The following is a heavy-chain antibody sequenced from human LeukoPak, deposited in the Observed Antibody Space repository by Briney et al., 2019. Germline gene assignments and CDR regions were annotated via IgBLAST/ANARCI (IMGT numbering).Heavy chain of an antibody. J-gene: IGHJ5*02. V-gene: IGHV4-4*07. D-gene: IGHD4-17*01. CDR1: GGSISSYY. CDR2: IYTSGST. Sequence: SETLSLTCTVSGGSISSYYWSWIRQPAGKGLEWIGRIYTSGSTNYNPALKSRVTMSVDTSKNQFSLKLSSVTAADTAVYYCAVTTSLSGWFDPWGQGTLVTVSS. CDR3: AVTTSLSGWFDP.